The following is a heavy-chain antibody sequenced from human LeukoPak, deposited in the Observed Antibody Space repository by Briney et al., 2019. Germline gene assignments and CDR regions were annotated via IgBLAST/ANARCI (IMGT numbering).Heavy chain of an antibody. J-gene: IGHJ4*02. Sequence: RGSLRLSCAASGFTFSRYWMSWVRQAPGKGLEWVANIKEDGTVKYYVESVKDRFAISRDNAKNSLYLQMNSLRAEDTAVYYCATSITMFDYWGQGTLVTVSS. CDR1: GFTFSRYW. CDR2: IKEDGTVK. V-gene: IGHV3-7*02. D-gene: IGHD3-10*01. CDR3: ATSITMFDY.